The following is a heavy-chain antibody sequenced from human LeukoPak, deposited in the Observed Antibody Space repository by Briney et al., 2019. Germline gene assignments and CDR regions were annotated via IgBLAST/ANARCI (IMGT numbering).Heavy chain of an antibody. V-gene: IGHV3-23*01. J-gene: IGHJ5*02. CDR2: ISGSGGST. CDR3: ATRGYCDSTSCYAPQP. D-gene: IGHD2-2*01. Sequence: GGSLRLSCAASGFTFSGYAMNWVRQAPGKGLEWVSAISGSGGSTYYADSVKGRFTISRDNSKNTLYLQMNSLRAEDTAVYYCATRGYCDSTSCYAPQPWGQGTLVTVS. CDR1: GFTFSGYA.